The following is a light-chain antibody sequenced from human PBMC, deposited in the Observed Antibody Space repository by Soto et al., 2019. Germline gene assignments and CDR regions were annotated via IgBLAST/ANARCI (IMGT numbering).Light chain of an antibody. Sequence: QSALTQPASVSGSPGQSITISCTGTSSDFGNYNLVSWYQQHPGKVPKLILFEVNKRPSGVSGRFSGSKSGNTASQTISGLQAEDEADYYCCSFTSSNTHVFGTGTKLTVL. J-gene: IGLJ1*01. CDR1: SSDFGNYNL. CDR2: EVN. CDR3: CSFTSSNTHV. V-gene: IGLV2-23*02.